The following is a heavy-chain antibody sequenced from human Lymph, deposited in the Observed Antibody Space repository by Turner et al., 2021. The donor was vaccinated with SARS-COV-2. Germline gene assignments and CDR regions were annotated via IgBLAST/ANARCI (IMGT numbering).Heavy chain of an antibody. V-gene: IGHV5-51*01. D-gene: IGHD3-3*01. CDR2: IDPGDSDT. J-gene: IGHJ4*02. Sequence: EVQLVQSGAEVKKPGDSLKTSRKVSGYSFTNYWIGWVRQMPGKGLEWMGIIDPGDSDTRYSPSFQGQVTITADKSISTAYLQWSSLKASDTAMYYCARREWGGSLGHIDYWGQGTLVTVSS. CDR3: ARREWGGSLGHIDY. CDR1: GYSFTNYW.